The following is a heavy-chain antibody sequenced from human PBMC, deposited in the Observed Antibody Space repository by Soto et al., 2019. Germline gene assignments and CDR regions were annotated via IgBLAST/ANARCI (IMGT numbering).Heavy chain of an antibody. V-gene: IGHV3-30*18. CDR3: AKQYEFGCLEDY. J-gene: IGHJ4*02. Sequence: QVQLVESGGGVVQPGTSLRLSCAASGFTFRSHGMHWVRQVPGKGLEWVAAISNDGRSKYYADSVKGRFSISRDNSENTMYLQMNSLRVEDTAMYYCAKQYEFGCLEDYWGQGTLVTVSS. CDR2: ISNDGRSK. CDR1: GFTFRSHG. D-gene: IGHD3-3*01.